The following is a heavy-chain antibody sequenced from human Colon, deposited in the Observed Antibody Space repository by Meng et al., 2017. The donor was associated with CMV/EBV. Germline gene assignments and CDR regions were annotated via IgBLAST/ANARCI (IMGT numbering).Heavy chain of an antibody. V-gene: IGHV4-34*01. CDR1: GGSLSGYY. CDR3: AREAGPFFGVIVYDS. D-gene: IGHD3-3*01. CDR2: INQSGST. J-gene: IGHJ4*02. Sequence: QVQLQQGGAGLLKTSETLSLTCGGSGGSLSGYYWTWIRQSPGKGLEWIGEINQSGSTNYNPSLKSRVTVSVDTSKNQFSLRVTSVTAADSALYYCAREAGPFFGVIVYDSWGQGTLVTVSS.